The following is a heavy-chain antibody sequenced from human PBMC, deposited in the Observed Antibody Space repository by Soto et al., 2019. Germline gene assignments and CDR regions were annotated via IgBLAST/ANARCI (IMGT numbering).Heavy chain of an antibody. V-gene: IGHV4-39*07. CDR3: ARGISGGRHFDY. Sequence: SETLSLTCTVSGGSISSSSYYWGWIRQPPGKGLEWIGSIYYSGSTYYNPSLKSRITISVDKSKNQFSLKLSSVTAADTAVYYCARGISGGRHFDYWGQGTLVTVSS. J-gene: IGHJ4*02. CDR2: IYYSGST. CDR1: GGSISSSSYY. D-gene: IGHD2-15*01.